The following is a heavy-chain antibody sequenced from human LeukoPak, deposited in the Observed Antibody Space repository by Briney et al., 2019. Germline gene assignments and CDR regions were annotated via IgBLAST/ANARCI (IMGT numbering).Heavy chain of an antibody. CDR2: IYYSGST. CDR1: GGSISSSSYY. Sequence: SETLSLTCTVSGGSISSSSYYWGWIRQPPGKGLEWIGSIYYSGSTYYNPSLKSRVTISVDTSKNQFSLKLSSVTAADTAVYYCARDDRDYYYYMDVWGKGTTVTVSS. CDR3: ARDDRDYYYYMDV. V-gene: IGHV4-39*07. D-gene: IGHD3-10*01. J-gene: IGHJ6*03.